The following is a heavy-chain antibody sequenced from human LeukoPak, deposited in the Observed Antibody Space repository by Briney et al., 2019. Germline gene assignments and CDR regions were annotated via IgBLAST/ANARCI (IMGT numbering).Heavy chain of an antibody. V-gene: IGHV3-30*18. CDR3: AKLVNVVTATPTGDY. CDR1: GFTFTTYG. CDR2: ISYDGTKT. J-gene: IGHJ4*02. D-gene: IGHD2-21*02. Sequence: PGGSLRLSCAASGFTFTTYGMHWVRQAPGEGLDWVALISYDGTKTYYSDSVKGRFTISRDNSKNTLYLQMNSLRAEDTAVYYCAKLVNVVTATPTGDYWGQGTLVTVSS.